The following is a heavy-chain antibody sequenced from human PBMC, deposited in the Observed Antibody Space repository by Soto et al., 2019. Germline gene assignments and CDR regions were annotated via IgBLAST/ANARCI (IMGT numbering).Heavy chain of an antibody. D-gene: IGHD3-16*01. CDR1: GFTFTDYA. CDR2: IDASGGYT. CDR3: VRDDDAGRNAFYL. Sequence: GGSLRLSCAASGFTFTDYAMSWVRQAPGKGLEWVSLIDASGGYTYYADSVKGRFTISRDNSRNTLFLQMSGLGVDDMAVYYCVRDDDAGRNAFYLSGQRTMVTVS. J-gene: IGHJ3*01. V-gene: IGHV3-23*01.